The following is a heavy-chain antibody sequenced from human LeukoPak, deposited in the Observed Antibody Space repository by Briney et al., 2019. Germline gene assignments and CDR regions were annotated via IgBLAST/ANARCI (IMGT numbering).Heavy chain of an antibody. CDR1: GFTFSSYS. V-gene: IGHV3-21*01. J-gene: IGHJ4*02. CDR3: ATALPAVSFRGATAPEQFDY. CDR2: ISSSSSYI. D-gene: IGHD3-16*01. Sequence: GGSLRLSCAASGFTFSSYSMNWVRQAPGKGLEWVSSISSSSSYIYYADSVKGRFTISRDNAKNSLYLQMYSLRAEYTAVYYRATALPAVSFRGATAPEQFDYWGQGPLVNVSS.